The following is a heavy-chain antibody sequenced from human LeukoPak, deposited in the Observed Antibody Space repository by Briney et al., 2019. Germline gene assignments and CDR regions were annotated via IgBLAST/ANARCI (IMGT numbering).Heavy chain of an antibody. V-gene: IGHV4-4*07. CDR3: ARELRYYYDSSGHDAFDI. D-gene: IGHD3-22*01. Sequence: SETLSLTCTVSGGSISSYYWSWIRQPAGKGLEWIGRIYTSGSTNYNPSLKSRVTMSVDTSKNQFSLKLSSVPAADTAVYYCARELRYYYDSSGHDAFDIWGQGTMVTVSS. CDR2: IYTSGST. J-gene: IGHJ3*02. CDR1: GGSISSYY.